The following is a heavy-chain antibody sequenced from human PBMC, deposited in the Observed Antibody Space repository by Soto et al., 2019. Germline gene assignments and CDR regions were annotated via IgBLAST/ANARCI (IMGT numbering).Heavy chain of an antibody. CDR3: ARREYYYVSGSTYYFDY. V-gene: IGHV1-18*01. CDR1: GYTFTSYG. D-gene: IGHD3-10*01. CDR2: ISAYNGNK. Sequence: QVQLVQSGAEVKKHGASVKVSCKASGYTFTSYGISWVRQAPGQGLEWMGWISAYNGNKNYAQKLQGRVTMTTDTSTSTDYMELRSLRSDDTAVYYCARREYYYVSGSTYYFDYWGQGTLVTVSS. J-gene: IGHJ4*02.